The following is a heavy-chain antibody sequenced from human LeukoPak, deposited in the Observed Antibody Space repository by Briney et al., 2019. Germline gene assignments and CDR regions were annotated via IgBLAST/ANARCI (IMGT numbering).Heavy chain of an antibody. Sequence: SETLSLTCSVSGGSITSHFWSWIRQPPGKGLEWIGYIHYSGSTNYTPSLKSRVTISPDTSKNQLFPKLNSVTAADTAVYYCARLVWLGESPGSWFDSWGQGTLVTVSS. J-gene: IGHJ5*01. CDR2: IHYSGST. V-gene: IGHV4-59*11. CDR3: ARLVWLGESPGSWFDS. CDR1: GGSITSHF. D-gene: IGHD3-10*01.